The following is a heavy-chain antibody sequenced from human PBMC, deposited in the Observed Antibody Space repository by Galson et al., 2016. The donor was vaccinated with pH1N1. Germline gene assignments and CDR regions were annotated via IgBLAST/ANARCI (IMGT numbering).Heavy chain of an antibody. CDR3: GRDGLTMITFGVPGNYFDY. D-gene: IGHD3-16*01. CDR1: GYTFTSYA. Sequence: SVKVSCKASGYTFTSYAIHWVRQAPGQRLEWMGWINTGSGYTKYSQKFHDRITITKDTSARTFYLELGSLRSEDTAVYYCGRDGLTMITFGVPGNYFDYWGQGTLVTVSS. CDR2: INTGSGYT. J-gene: IGHJ4*02. V-gene: IGHV1-3*04.